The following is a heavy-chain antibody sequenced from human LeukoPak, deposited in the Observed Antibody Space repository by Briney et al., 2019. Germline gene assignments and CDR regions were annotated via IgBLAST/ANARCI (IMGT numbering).Heavy chain of an antibody. Sequence: PGGSLRLSCAASGFTFSSYGIHWVRQAPGKGLEWVAVISYDGSNKYYADSVKGRFTISRDNSKNTLYLQMNGLRAEDTAVYYCAYSSSWARGAFDIWGQGTMVTVSS. V-gene: IGHV3-30*03. D-gene: IGHD6-13*01. CDR3: AYSSSWARGAFDI. J-gene: IGHJ3*02. CDR2: ISYDGSNK. CDR1: GFTFSSYG.